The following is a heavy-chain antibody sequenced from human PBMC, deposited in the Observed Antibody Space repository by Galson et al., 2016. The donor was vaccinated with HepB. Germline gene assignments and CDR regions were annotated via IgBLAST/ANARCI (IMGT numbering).Heavy chain of an antibody. V-gene: IGHV3-21*01. D-gene: IGHD3-10*01. CDR1: GFSFSTYS. Sequence: SLRLSCAASGFSFSTYSMNWVRQAPGKGLEWVSSIDPTTTYIYYADSLKGRFTISRDNAKNSLYLQANSLRVEDTAVYYCARLRTGASGSYYYDYLGQGTLVTVSA. CDR3: ARLRTGASGSYYYDY. CDR2: IDPTTTYI. J-gene: IGHJ4*02.